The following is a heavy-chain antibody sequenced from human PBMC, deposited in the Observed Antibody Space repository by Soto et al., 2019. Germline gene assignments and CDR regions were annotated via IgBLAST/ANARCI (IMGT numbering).Heavy chain of an antibody. CDR2: INHGGST. V-gene: IGHV4-34*01. Sequence: PSETLSLTCAVYGGSFRGYYWSWIRQPPGKGLEWIGEINHGGSTNYNPSLKSRVTISVDTSKNQFSLNLSSVTAADTALYYCAGALGYTYGHLPIDYWGQGILVTVSS. J-gene: IGHJ4*02. CDR1: GGSFRGYY. D-gene: IGHD5-18*01. CDR3: AGALGYTYGHLPIDY.